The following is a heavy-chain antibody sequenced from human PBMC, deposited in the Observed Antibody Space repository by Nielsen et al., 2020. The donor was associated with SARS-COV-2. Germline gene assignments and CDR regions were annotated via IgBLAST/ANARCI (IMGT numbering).Heavy chain of an antibody. J-gene: IGHJ6*02. Sequence: GESLKISCAASGFTFSSYGMHWVRQAPGKGLEWVAVISYDGSNKYYADSVKGRFTISRDNAKNSLYLQMNSLRAEDTAVYYCARDKAPYSSSWYDIDYYYYYYGMDVWGQGTTVTVSS. D-gene: IGHD6-13*01. V-gene: IGHV3-30*03. CDR3: ARDKAPYSSSWYDIDYYYYYYGMDV. CDR1: GFTFSSYG. CDR2: ISYDGSNK.